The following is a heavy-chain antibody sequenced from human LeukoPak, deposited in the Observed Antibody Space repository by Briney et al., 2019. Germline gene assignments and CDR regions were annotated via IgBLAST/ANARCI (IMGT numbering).Heavy chain of an antibody. D-gene: IGHD4-11*01. Sequence: GGSLRLSCAASGFTFRTYSMNWVRQAPGKGLEWVSYIDTTSSTIYYADSVKGRFTISRDNAKNSLYLQMTSLRAEDTAVYYCGRAQGMTTAPPYEFDYWGQGTLVTVSS. J-gene: IGHJ4*02. CDR2: IDTTSSTI. CDR1: GFTFRTYS. V-gene: IGHV3-48*01. CDR3: GRAQGMTTAPPYEFDY.